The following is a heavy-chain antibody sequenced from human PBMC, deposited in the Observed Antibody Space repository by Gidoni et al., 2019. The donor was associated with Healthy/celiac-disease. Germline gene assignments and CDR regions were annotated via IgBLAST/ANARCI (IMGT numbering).Heavy chain of an antibody. D-gene: IGHD1-26*01. CDR1: GGSTSSGSYY. Sequence: QVQLQESGPGLVKPSQTLSLTCTVSGGSTSSGSYYWSWIRQPAGKGLEWIWRIYTSGSTNYNPSLKSRVTISVDTSKNQFSLKLSSVTAADTAVYYCARDGGSGKWELLHWGQGTLVTVSS. V-gene: IGHV4-61*02. CDR3: ARDGGSGKWELLH. CDR2: IYTSGST. J-gene: IGHJ4*02.